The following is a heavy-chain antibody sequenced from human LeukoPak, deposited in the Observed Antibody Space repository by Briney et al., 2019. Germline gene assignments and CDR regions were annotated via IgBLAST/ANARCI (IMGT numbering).Heavy chain of an antibody. Sequence: GESLKISCKGSGYSLTSYWISWVRQMPGKGLEWMGRIDPSDSYTNYSPSFQGHVTISADKSISTAYLQWSSLKASDTAMYYCARHWWADYGSGSYYNSAYYGMDVWGQGTTVTVSS. V-gene: IGHV5-10-1*01. CDR3: ARHWWADYGSGSYYNSAYYGMDV. J-gene: IGHJ6*02. CDR2: IDPSDSYT. D-gene: IGHD3-10*01. CDR1: GYSLTSYW.